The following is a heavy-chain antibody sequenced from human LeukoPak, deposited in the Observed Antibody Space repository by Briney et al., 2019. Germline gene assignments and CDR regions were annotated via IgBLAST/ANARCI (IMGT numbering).Heavy chain of an antibody. Sequence: ASVKVSCKASGYTFTGYYMHWVRQAPGQGPEWMGWINPNSGGTNYAQKFQGRVTMTRDMSTSTVYMELSSLRSEDTAVYYCARDSGRDGYNNFDYWGQGTLVTVSS. J-gene: IGHJ4*02. CDR1: GYTFTGYY. D-gene: IGHD5-24*01. V-gene: IGHV1-2*02. CDR3: ARDSGRDGYNNFDY. CDR2: INPNSGGT.